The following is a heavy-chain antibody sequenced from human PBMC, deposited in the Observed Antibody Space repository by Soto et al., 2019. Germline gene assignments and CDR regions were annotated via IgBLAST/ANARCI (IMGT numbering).Heavy chain of an antibody. D-gene: IGHD3-3*01. CDR1: GGSISSYY. V-gene: IGHV4-59*01. CDR3: ARRVYDDLWNGPKEVGDFNI. Sequence: SETLSLTCTVSGGSISSYYWSWIRQPPGKGLEWIGYIYYSGSTNYNPSLKSRVTISVDTSKNQFSLKLSSVTAADTAVYYCARRVYDDLWNGPKEVGDFNICGQGKMV. J-gene: IGHJ3*02. CDR2: IYYSGST.